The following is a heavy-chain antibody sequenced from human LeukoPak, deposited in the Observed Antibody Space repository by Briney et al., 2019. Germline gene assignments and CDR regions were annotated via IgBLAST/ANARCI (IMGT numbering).Heavy chain of an antibody. Sequence: GGSLRLSCAASGFTFSSYWMSWVRQAPGKGLEWVANIKQDGSEKYYVDSVKGRFTISRDNAKNSLYLQMNSLRAEDTAVYYCARVPKRWLQFGRMDVWGQGTTVTVSS. CDR1: GFTFSSYW. V-gene: IGHV3-7*03. CDR2: IKQDGSEK. D-gene: IGHD5-24*01. J-gene: IGHJ6*02. CDR3: ARVPKRWLQFGRMDV.